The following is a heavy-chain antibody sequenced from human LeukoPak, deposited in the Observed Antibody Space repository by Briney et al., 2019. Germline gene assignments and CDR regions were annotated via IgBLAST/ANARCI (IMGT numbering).Heavy chain of an antibody. D-gene: IGHD2-15*01. J-gene: IGHJ2*01. CDR1: GGSISSSNW. CDR3: ARDRGLWYFDL. CDR2: IYYSGST. Sequence: PSETLSLTCAVSGGSISSSNWWSWVRQPPGKGLEWIGYIYYSGSTKYNPSLKSRVTISVDTSKNQFSLKLSSVTAADTAVYYCARDRGLWYFDLWGRGTLVTVSS. V-gene: IGHV4-4*02.